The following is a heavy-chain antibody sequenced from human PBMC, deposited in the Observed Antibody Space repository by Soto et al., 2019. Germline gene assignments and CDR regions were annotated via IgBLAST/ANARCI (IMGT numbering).Heavy chain of an antibody. CDR1: GYTFTSYG. V-gene: IGHV1-18*01. J-gene: IGHJ4*02. CDR3: ARDSPPVDY. Sequence: QVQLVQSVAEVKKPGASVKDSCKASGYTFTSYGLTWVRQAPGQGLEWMGWISAYNGNTKYAQKLQGRVTMTTDTSTRTAYMELRTLRSDDTAVYYCARDSPPVDYWGQGTLVTVSS. CDR2: ISAYNGNT.